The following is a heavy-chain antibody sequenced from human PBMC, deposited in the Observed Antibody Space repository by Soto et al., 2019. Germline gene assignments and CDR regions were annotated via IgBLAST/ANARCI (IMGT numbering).Heavy chain of an antibody. CDR2: ISSSSTI. Sequence: GGSLRLSCAASGFTFSSYSMNWVRQAPGKGLEWVSYISSSSTIYYADSVKGRFTISRDNAKNSLYLQMNSLRAEDTAVYYCARNLAWDFDYWGQGTLVTVSS. D-gene: IGHD3-16*01. J-gene: IGHJ4*02. CDR3: ARNLAWDFDY. CDR1: GFTFSSYS. V-gene: IGHV3-48*01.